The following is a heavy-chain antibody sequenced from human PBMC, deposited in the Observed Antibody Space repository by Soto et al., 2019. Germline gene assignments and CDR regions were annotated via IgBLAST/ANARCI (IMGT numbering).Heavy chain of an antibody. Sequence: PGGSLRLSCAASGFTFSSYAMTWVRQAPGKGLEWVSAITDTGDMTYYSDSVKGRFTISRDNAENSLYLQMNSLRPEDTAVYYCAKGGSAALIAPSGRDNWFDPWGQGTQVTVSS. CDR2: ITDTGDMT. V-gene: IGHV3-23*01. CDR3: AKGGSAALIAPSGRDNWFDP. J-gene: IGHJ5*02. CDR1: GFTFSSYA. D-gene: IGHD6-13*01.